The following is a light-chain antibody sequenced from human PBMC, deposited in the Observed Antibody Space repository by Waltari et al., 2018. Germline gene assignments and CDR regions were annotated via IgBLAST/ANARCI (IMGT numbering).Light chain of an antibody. Sequence: SYELTQPPSVSVSPGQTARITCPGDALPKQDAFWYQQKPGQAPVLRRDKDTQRPSGIPERFSGSSSGTTVTMTISGVQAEDEADYYCLSADSSGTSKVFGGGTKLTVL. CDR1: ALPKQD. J-gene: IGLJ3*02. CDR2: KDT. CDR3: LSADSSGTSKV. V-gene: IGLV3-25*03.